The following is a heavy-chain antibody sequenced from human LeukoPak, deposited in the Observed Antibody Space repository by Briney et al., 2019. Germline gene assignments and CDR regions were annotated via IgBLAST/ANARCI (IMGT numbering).Heavy chain of an antibody. CDR3: ARILGGNHGPSFDY. V-gene: IGHV4-61*05. Sequence: SETLSLTCTVSGGSISSSSYYWGWIRQPPGKGLEWIGYIYHSESTNYNPSLKSRVTISGDTSKNQFSLKLSSVTAADTAVYYCARILGGNHGPSFDYWGQGTLVTVSS. CDR1: GGSISSSSYY. J-gene: IGHJ4*02. D-gene: IGHD3-10*01. CDR2: IYHSEST.